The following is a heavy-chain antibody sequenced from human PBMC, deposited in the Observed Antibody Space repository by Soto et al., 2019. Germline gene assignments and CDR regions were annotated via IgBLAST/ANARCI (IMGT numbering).Heavy chain of an antibody. CDR1: GFTFSIYG. CDR3: AREGYCSGGSCYANWFDP. Sequence: GGSLRLSCAASGFTFSIYGMHWVRQAPGKGLEWVAVISYDGSNKYYADSVKGRFTISRDNSKNTLYLQMNSLRAEDTAVYYCAREGYCSGGSCYANWFDPWGQGTLVTVSS. J-gene: IGHJ5*02. D-gene: IGHD2-15*01. V-gene: IGHV3-30*03. CDR2: ISYDGSNK.